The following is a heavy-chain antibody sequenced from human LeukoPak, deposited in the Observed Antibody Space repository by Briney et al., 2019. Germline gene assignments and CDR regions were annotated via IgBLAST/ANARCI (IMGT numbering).Heavy chain of an antibody. Sequence: SETLSLTCTVSGGSISSSSYYWGWIRQPPGEGLEWIGSIYYSGSTYYNPSLKSRVTISVDTSKNQFSLKLSSVTAADTAVYYCARRADSGIFGVVQNWFDPWGQGTLVTVSS. J-gene: IGHJ5*02. CDR3: ARRADSGIFGVVQNWFDP. CDR1: GGSISSSSYY. V-gene: IGHV4-39*01. CDR2: IYYSGST. D-gene: IGHD3-3*01.